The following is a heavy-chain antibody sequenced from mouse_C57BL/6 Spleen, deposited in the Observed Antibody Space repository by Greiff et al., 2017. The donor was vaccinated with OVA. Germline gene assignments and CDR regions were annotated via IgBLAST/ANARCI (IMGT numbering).Heavy chain of an antibody. D-gene: IGHD1-1*01. CDR1: GYTFTSYW. V-gene: IGHV1-55*01. CDR2: IYPGSGST. Sequence: VKLQQPGAELVKPGASVKMSCKASGYTFTSYWITWVKQRPGQGLEWIGDIYPGSGSTNYNEKFKSKATLTVDTSSSTAYMQLSSLTSEDSAVYYCARSFITTVVATSYYFDYWGQGTTLTVSS. CDR3: ARSFITTVVATSYYFDY. J-gene: IGHJ2*01.